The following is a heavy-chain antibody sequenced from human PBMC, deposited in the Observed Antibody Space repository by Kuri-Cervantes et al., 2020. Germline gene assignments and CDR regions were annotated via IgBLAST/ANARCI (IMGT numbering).Heavy chain of an antibody. CDR3: ARPDRDCSGGSCSDAFDI. CDR1: GYSFTSYW. CDR2: IYPGDSDT. J-gene: IGHJ3*02. V-gene: IGHV5-51*01. Sequence: GESLKISCKGSGYSFTSYWIGWVRQMPGEGQKWMTIIYPGDSDTRYSPSFQGQVTISADKSISTAYLQWSSLKASDTAMYYCARPDRDCSGGSCSDAFDIWGQGTMVTVSS. D-gene: IGHD2-15*01.